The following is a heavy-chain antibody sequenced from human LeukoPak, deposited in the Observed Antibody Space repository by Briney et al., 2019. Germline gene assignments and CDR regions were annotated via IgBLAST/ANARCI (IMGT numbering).Heavy chain of an antibody. CDR3: TRGPGWSDSSHMYYMDV. V-gene: IGHV4-59*02. Sequence: PSETLSLTCTVSGGSVSSYFWSWIRQPPGKGLEWIGYIFYSGSTKYNPSLTSRVTISLDTSKNQFSLRLSAVTAADTAVYYCTRGPGWSDSSHMYYMDVWGKGTTVTVSS. J-gene: IGHJ6*03. D-gene: IGHD1-26*01. CDR1: GGSVSSYF. CDR2: IFYSGST.